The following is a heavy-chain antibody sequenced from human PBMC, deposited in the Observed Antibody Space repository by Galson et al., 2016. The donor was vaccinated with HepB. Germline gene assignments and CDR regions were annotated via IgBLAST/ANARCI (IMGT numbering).Heavy chain of an antibody. V-gene: IGHV3-23*01. CDR2: ISTRRTT. J-gene: IGHJ4*02. CDR1: GFVFSNFG. CDR3: AKERLVRRIFDH. D-gene: IGHD1-1*01. Sequence: SLRLSCAASGFVFSNFGLSWVRQAPGKGLEWVASISTRRTTYYSDSVQGRFTISRDNSNNHPYLQMNGLRAEDTAVYYCAKERLVRRIFDHWGQGTLLTVSS.